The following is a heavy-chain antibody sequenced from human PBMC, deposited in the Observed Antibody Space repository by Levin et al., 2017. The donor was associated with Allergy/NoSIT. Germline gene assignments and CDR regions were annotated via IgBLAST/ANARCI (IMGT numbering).Heavy chain of an antibody. CDR1: GGSISSYY. Sequence: SETLSLTCTVSGGSISSYYWSWIRQPPGKGLEWIGYIYYSGNAIYNPSLKSRVTISVDTSKNQFSLKLSSVTAADTAVYYCARQKFCSSAICYTRDYYYAMDVWGQGTTVTVSS. CDR3: ARQKFCSSAICYTRDYYYAMDV. J-gene: IGHJ6*02. D-gene: IGHD2-2*02. CDR2: IYYSGNA. V-gene: IGHV4-59*08.